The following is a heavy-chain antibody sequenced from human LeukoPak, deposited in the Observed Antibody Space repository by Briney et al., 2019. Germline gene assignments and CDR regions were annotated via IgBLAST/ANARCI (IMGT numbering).Heavy chain of an antibody. CDR3: ATGIAAAGYY. V-gene: IGHV3-30-3*01. D-gene: IGHD6-13*01. Sequence: PGGSLRLSCAASGFTFSSYAMSWVRQAPGKGLEWVAVISYDGSNKYYADSVKGRFTISRDNSKNTLYLQMNSLRAEDTAVYYCATGIAAAGYYWGQGTLVTVSS. CDR2: ISYDGSNK. J-gene: IGHJ4*02. CDR1: GFTFSSYA.